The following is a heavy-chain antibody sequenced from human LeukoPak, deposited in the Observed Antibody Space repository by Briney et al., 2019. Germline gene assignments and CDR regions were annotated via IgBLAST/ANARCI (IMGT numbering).Heavy chain of an antibody. CDR3: ARDEVGAPPIDY. CDR2: IRGDGSLL. D-gene: IGHD1-26*01. V-gene: IGHV3-74*01. J-gene: IGHJ4*02. CDR1: GFDFSSHW. Sequence: GGSLRLSCEASGFDFSSHWMHWVRQAPGKGLVWISNIRGDGSLLGYADSVKGRFTVSRGNAKNTLFLHMTSLRAEDTAVYYCARDEVGAPPIDYWGQGALVTVSS.